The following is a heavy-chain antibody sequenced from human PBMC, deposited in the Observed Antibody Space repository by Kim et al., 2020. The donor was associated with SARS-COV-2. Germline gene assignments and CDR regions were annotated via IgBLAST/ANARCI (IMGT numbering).Heavy chain of an antibody. CDR1: GFTFSSYA. CDR2: ISYDGSNK. CDR3: ARDHRYYGGKDYYYYGMDV. J-gene: IGHJ6*02. D-gene: IGHD4-17*01. Sequence: GGSLRLSCAASGFTFSSYAMHWVRQAPGKGLEWVAVISYDGSNKYYADSVKGRFTISRDNSKNTLYLQMNSLRAEDTAVYYCARDHRYYGGKDYYYYGMDVWGQGTTVTVSS. V-gene: IGHV3-30*04.